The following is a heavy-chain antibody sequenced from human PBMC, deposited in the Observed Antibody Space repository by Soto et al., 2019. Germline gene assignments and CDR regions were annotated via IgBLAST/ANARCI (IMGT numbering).Heavy chain of an antibody. J-gene: IGHJ4*02. CDR3: ARAYGGYADY. CDR2: IYYSGST. Sequence: PSETLRLTCAVSGGSICSCGYSWCWIRQPPGKGLEWIGYIYYSGSTNYNPSLKSRVTISVDTSKNQFSLKLSSVTAADTAVYYCARAYGGYADYWGQGALVTVSS. D-gene: IGHD5-12*01. CDR1: GGSICSCGYS. V-gene: IGHV4-61*08.